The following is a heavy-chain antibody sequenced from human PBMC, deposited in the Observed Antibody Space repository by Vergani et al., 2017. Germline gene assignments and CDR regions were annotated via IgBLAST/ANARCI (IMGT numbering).Heavy chain of an antibody. Sequence: QVQLVQSGAEVKKPGASVKVSCKASGYTFTGYYMHWVRQAPGQGLEWMGRIIPIFGTANYAQKVQGRVTITGVESTSTAYMELSSLRSEDTAVYYCARDLTSGSYVRIGWDDAFDIWGQGTMVTVSS. CDR2: IIPIFGTA. J-gene: IGHJ3*02. CDR1: GYTFTGYY. CDR3: ARDLTSGSYVRIGWDDAFDI. D-gene: IGHD1-26*01. V-gene: IGHV1-69*18.